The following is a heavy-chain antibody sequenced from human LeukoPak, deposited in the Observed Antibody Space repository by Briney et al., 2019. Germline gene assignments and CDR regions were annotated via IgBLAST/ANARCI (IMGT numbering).Heavy chain of an antibody. V-gene: IGHV1-24*01. CDR1: GYTLTELS. D-gene: IGHD1-26*01. J-gene: IGHJ6*03. Sequence: ASVKVSCKVSGYTLTELSMHWVRQAPGKGLEWMGGFDPEDGETIYAQKFQGRVTMTEDTSTDTAYMELSSLRSEDTAAYYCATDRRGSGSYFHYYYMDVWGKGTTVTVSS. CDR2: FDPEDGET. CDR3: ATDRRGSGSYFHYYYMDV.